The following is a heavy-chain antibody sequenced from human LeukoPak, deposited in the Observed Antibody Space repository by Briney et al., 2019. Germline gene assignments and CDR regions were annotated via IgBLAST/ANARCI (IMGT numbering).Heavy chain of an antibody. CDR1: GGSISSSSYY. CDR3: ARDPVGAATDDY. J-gene: IGHJ4*02. V-gene: IGHV4-39*07. Sequence: SETLSLTCTVSGGSISSSSYYWGWIRQPPGKGLEWIGSIYYSGSTYYNPSLKSRVTISVDTSKNQFSLKLSSVTAADTAVYYCARDPVGAATDDYWGQGTLVTVSS. D-gene: IGHD1-26*01. CDR2: IYYSGST.